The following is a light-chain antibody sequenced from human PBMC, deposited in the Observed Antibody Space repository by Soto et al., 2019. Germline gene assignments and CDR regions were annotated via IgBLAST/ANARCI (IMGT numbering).Light chain of an antibody. J-gene: IGKJ1*01. CDR3: KQYNTYSWT. CDR2: KVS. V-gene: IGKV1-5*03. Sequence: DIQMTQFPSTLSASVGDRVTITCRASQSISNRLAWFQQKSGEAPKILLHKVSSLESGVPSRFSGSGSGTEFTLTISSLQPDDFATYYCKQYNTYSWTFGQGTKVEIK. CDR1: QSISNR.